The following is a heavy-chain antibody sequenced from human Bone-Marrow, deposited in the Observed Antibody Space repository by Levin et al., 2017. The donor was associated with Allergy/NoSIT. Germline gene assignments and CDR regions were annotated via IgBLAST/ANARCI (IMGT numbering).Heavy chain of an antibody. V-gene: IGHV3-15*01. J-gene: IGHJ4*02. CDR3: TTEGSLPDYDSSGYYPGADY. Sequence: GESLKISCAASGFTFSNAWMSWVRQAPGKGLEWVGRIKSKTDGGTTDYAAPVKGRFTISRDDSKNTLYLQMNSLKTEDTAVYYCTTEGSLPDYDSSGYYPGADYWGQGTLVTVSS. CDR1: GFTFSNAW. D-gene: IGHD3-22*01. CDR2: IKSKTDGGTT.